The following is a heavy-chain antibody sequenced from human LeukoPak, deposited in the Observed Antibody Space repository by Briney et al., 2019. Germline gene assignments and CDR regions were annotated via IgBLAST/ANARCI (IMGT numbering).Heavy chain of an antibody. D-gene: IGHD3-22*01. CDR3: ARDQGYDSSCYQRRDAFDI. J-gene: IGHJ3*02. V-gene: IGHV3-53*01. CDR2: IYSGGST. CDR1: GFTVSSNY. Sequence: PGGSLRLSCAASGFTVSSNYMSWVRQAPGKGLEWVSVIYSGGSTYYADSVKGRFTISRDNSKNTLYLQMNSLRAEDTAVYYCARDQGYDSSCYQRRDAFDIWGQGTMVTVSS.